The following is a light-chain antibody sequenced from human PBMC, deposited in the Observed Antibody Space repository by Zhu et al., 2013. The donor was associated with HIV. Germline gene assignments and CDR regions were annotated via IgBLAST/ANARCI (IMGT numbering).Light chain of an antibody. CDR2: DAS. Sequence: EIVLTQSPATLSLSPGERAILSCRASETVRKYLAWYQQKPGQAPRLLIYDASNRATGVPARFSGSGSGTDFTLTISSLEPEDFAVYYCQQRMNWPRLLTFGPGTKVEIK. V-gene: IGKV3-11*01. J-gene: IGKJ3*01. CDR1: ETVRKY. CDR3: QQRMNWPRLLT.